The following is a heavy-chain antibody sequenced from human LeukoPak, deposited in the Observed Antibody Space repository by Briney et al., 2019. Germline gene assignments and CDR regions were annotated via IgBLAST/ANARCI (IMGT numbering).Heavy chain of an antibody. CDR2: ISSSAGTI. D-gene: IGHD1-26*01. Sequence: GGSLRLSYAASGFSFSSYEMNWFRQAPGKGLEWISYISSSAGTIYYADSVKGRFTISRDNAKNSLYLQMNSLGAEDSAVYYCVRKTVGAKNWFDPWGQGTLVTVSS. CDR3: VRKTVGAKNWFDP. CDR1: GFSFSSYE. J-gene: IGHJ5*02. V-gene: IGHV3-48*03.